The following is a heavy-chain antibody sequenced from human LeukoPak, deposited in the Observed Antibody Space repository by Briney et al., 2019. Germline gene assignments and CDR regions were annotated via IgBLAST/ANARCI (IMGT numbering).Heavy chain of an antibody. J-gene: IGHJ4*02. CDR2: IYYSGST. V-gene: IGHV4-59*01. CDR3: ARAGHYDFWSGYYTPYYFDY. CDR1: GGSISSYY. D-gene: IGHD3-3*01. Sequence: PSETLSLTCTVSGGSISSYYWSWIRQPPGKGLEWIGYIYYSGSTNYNPSLKSRVTISVDTSKNQFYLKLSSVTAADTAVYYCARAGHYDFWSGYYTPYYFDYWGQGTLVTVSS.